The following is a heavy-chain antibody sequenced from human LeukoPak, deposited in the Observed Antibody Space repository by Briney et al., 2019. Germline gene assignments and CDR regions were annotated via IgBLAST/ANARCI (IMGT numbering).Heavy chain of an antibody. CDR2: ICTSGNT. J-gene: IGHJ6*02. D-gene: IGHD4-23*01. Sequence: SETLSLTCTVSGDYISGYYWSWIRQPAGKGLEWIGRICTSGNTNYNPSLKSRVTVSVDTSKNQFSLKLSSVTAADTAVYYCARVGPGHDYGGITHYYGMDVWGQGTTVTVSS. V-gene: IGHV4-4*07. CDR3: ARVGPGHDYGGITHYYGMDV. CDR1: GDYISGYY.